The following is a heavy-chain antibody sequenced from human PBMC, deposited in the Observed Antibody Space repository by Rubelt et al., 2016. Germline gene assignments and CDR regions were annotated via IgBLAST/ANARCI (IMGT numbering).Heavy chain of an antibody. V-gene: IGHV4-39*01. D-gene: IGHD3-16*02. Sequence: SGYYWSWIRQPPGKGLEWIGSIYYSGSTYYNPSLKSRVTISVDTSKNQFSLKLSSVTAADTAVYYCARQHDYVWGSYHSYDYWGQGTLVTVSS. J-gene: IGHJ4*02. CDR3: ARQHDYVWGSYHSYDY. CDR1: SGYY. CDR2: IYYSGST.